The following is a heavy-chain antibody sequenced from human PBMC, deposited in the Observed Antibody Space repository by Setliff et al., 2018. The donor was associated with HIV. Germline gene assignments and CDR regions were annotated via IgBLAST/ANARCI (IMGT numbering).Heavy chain of an antibody. CDR2: ISGYGNR. D-gene: IGHD3-10*01. J-gene: IGHJ3*02. V-gene: IGHV1-18*01. CDR3: ASGRGIYGSGALEAYDI. Sequence: ASVKVSCKASGYTFNNYGVMWVRQAPGQGLEWMGWISGYGNRKYAQKFEGRLTVITDTSTSTAYMELRTLRSDDTDVYFCASGRGIYGSGALEAYDIWGQGTMVTVSS. CDR1: GYTFNNYG.